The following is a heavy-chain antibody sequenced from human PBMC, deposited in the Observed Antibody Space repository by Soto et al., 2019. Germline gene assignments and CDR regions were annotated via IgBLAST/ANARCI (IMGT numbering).Heavy chain of an antibody. J-gene: IGHJ6*02. CDR1: GFSLSNARMG. D-gene: IGHD4-17*01. CDR2: IFSNDEK. V-gene: IGHV2-26*01. Sequence: QVTLKESGPVLVKPTETLTLTCTVSGFSLSNARMGVSWIRQPPGKALEWLAHIFSNDEKSYSTSLKSRLTISKDTSKSHVVLTMTNMDPVDTATYYCALMKSVGDYVYYYYYGMDVWGQGTTATVSS. CDR3: ALMKSVGDYVYYYYYGMDV.